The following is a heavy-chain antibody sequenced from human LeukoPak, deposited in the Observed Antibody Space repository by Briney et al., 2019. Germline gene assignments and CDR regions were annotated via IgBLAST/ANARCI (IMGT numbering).Heavy chain of an antibody. J-gene: IGHJ5*02. D-gene: IGHD2-2*01. V-gene: IGHV1-46*01. CDR1: GYTFTSYY. CDR2: INPSGGST. CDR3: AREGCSSTSCYADNWFDP. Sequence: ASVKVSCKASGYTFTSYYLHWVRQAPGQGLEWMGIINPSGGSTSYAQKFQGRVTMTRDTSTSTVYMELSSLRSEDTAVYYCAREGCSSTSCYADNWFDPWGQGTLVTVSS.